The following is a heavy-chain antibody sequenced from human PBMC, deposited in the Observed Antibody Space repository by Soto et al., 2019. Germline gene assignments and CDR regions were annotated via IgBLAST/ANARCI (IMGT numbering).Heavy chain of an antibody. CDR3: ARGAAAGVDYGMGV. J-gene: IGHJ6*01. V-gene: IGHV4-4*07. Sequence: QVQLQESGPGLVKPWETLSLTCTVSGGSISSYYWSWIRQPAGKGLEWIGRIYSGGGTNYNPSLKSRLSMSVDTSKKKFSLKLSYVTAADTAVYYCARGAAAGVDYGMGVWGRGTTVTVSA. CDR1: GGSISSYY. CDR2: IYSGGGT. D-gene: IGHD6-13*01.